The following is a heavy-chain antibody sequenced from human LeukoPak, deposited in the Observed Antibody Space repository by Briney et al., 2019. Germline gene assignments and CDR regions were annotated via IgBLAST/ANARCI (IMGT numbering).Heavy chain of an antibody. J-gene: IGHJ4*02. CDR1: GFPFSSYG. Sequence: SGGSLRLSCAASGFPFSSYGMHWVRQSPGKGLEWVARLVYDERSDYADFVKGRFSISRDNSKNTLFLDMSDLRVEDTAVYYCARDLSAAFDFWGQGVLVTVSS. D-gene: IGHD6-19*01. CDR3: ARDLSAAFDF. CDR2: LVYDERS. V-gene: IGHV3-33*01.